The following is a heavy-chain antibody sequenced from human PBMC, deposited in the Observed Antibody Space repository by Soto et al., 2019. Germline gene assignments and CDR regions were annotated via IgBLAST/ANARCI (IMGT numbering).Heavy chain of an antibody. CDR2: INPYTGGT. D-gene: IGHD2-8*01. V-gene: IGHV1-2*02. CDR3: ESSTCSNGICILAYYFDF. Sequence: ASVKASCKASGYTFTGYYLHWVRQAPGQGLEWMGWINPYTGGTKYAQKFQGRVSMNRDTSISTAYMELSSLRSDDAAVYFCESSTCSNGICILAYYFDFWGQGTLVTIFS. J-gene: IGHJ4*02. CDR1: GYTFTGYY.